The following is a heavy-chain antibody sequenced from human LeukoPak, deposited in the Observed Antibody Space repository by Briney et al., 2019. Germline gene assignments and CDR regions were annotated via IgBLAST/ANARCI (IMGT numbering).Heavy chain of an antibody. V-gene: IGHV3-23*01. Sequence: GGTLRLSCAASGFTFSSYGMSWVRQAPGKGLEWVSAISGSGGSTYYADSVKGRFTISRDNAKNSLYLQMNSLRAEDTALYYCARLALRGVISRSYYYYMDVWGKGTTVTVSS. CDR3: ARLALRGVISRSYYYYMDV. CDR2: ISGSGGST. CDR1: GFTFSSYG. J-gene: IGHJ6*03. D-gene: IGHD3-10*01.